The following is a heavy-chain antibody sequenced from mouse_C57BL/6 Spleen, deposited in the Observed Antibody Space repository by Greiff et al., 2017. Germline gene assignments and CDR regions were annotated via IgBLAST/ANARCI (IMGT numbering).Heavy chain of an antibody. CDR1: GYTFTSYW. V-gene: IGHV1-7*01. CDR2: INPSSGYT. CDR3: ARITALERYFDV. J-gene: IGHJ1*03. Sequence: VMLVESGAELAKPGASVKLSCKASGYTFTSYWMHWVKQRPGQGLEWIGYINPSSGYTKYNQKFKDRVTLTVDKSSSTAYMQLSSLTYEDSAFYYCARITALERYFDVWGTGTTVTVSS. D-gene: IGHD1-1*01.